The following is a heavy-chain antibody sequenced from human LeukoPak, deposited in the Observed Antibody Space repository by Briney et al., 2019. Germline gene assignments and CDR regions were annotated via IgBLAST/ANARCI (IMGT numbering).Heavy chain of an antibody. Sequence: SLMISSKSSGYSFTSYWICWGSQMPVHGVEWMGIIYPGNSDTRYSPPFQGQVTTSAVKSISTAYLQWMSPEASDTAMYYCATRWYSYPPSPFDYWGQGTLVTVSS. CDR3: ATRWYSYPPSPFDY. CDR1: GYSFTSYW. CDR2: IYPGNSDT. D-gene: IGHD3-16*02. J-gene: IGHJ4*02. V-gene: IGHV5-51*01.